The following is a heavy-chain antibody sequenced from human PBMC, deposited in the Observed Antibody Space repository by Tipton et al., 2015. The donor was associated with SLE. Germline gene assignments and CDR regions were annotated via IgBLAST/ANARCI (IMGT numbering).Heavy chain of an antibody. CDR1: GFTVSSNY. CDR3: ARDSLDLDYGDYEAFDI. V-gene: IGHV3-53*05. Sequence: SLRLSCAASGFTVSSNYMSWVRQAPGKGLECVSVIYSGGSTYYADSVKGRFTISRDNSKNTLYLQMNSLRAEDTAVYYCARDSLDLDYGDYEAFDIWGQGTMVTVSS. CDR2: IYSGGST. J-gene: IGHJ3*02. D-gene: IGHD4-17*01.